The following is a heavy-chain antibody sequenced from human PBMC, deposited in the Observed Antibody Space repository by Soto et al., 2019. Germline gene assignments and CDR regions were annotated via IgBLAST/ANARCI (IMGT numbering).Heavy chain of an antibody. CDR3: ATDSSGHQRN. J-gene: IGHJ4*02. CDR2: IYYSGST. D-gene: IGHD6-19*01. Sequence: SETLSLTCTVSGGSISSSSYYWGWIRQPPGKGLEWIGSIYYSGSTYYNPSLKSRVTISVDTSKNQFSLKLSSVTAADTAVYYCATDSSGHQRNWGQGTLVTVSS. V-gene: IGHV4-39*01. CDR1: GGSISSSSYY.